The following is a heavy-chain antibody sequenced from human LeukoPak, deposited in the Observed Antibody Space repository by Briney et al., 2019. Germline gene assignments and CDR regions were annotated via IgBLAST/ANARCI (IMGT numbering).Heavy chain of an antibody. J-gene: IGHJ4*02. CDR1: GYIFTSYF. CDR2: INPSGGST. CDR3: ARDVFLSGSLSPIDY. D-gene: IGHD5-12*01. Sequence: ASVKVSCKASGYIFTSYFMHWVRQAPGQGLEWIGIINPSGGSTSYAQKFQGRVTMTRDTSTSTVYMELSSLRSEDTAVYYCARDVFLSGSLSPIDYWGQGTLVTVSS. V-gene: IGHV1-46*01.